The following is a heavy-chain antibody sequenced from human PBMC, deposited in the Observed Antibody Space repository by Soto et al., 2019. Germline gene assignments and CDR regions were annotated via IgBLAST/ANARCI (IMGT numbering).Heavy chain of an antibody. CDR1: GGSFSGYY. J-gene: IGHJ4*02. CDR2: INHSGST. CDR3: ARSGLGGLHYFDY. Sequence: QVQLQQWGAGLLKPSETLSLTCAVYGGSFSGYYWSWIRQPPGKGLEWIGEINHSGSTNYNPSLKSRVTISVDTSKNQFSLKLSSVTAADTAVYYCARSGLGGLHYFDYWGQGTLVTVSS. V-gene: IGHV4-34*01. D-gene: IGHD3-16*01.